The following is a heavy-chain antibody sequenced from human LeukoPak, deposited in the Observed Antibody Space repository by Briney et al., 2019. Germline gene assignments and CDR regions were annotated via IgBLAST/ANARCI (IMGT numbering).Heavy chain of an antibody. CDR1: GGSISSGDYY. CDR2: IYYSGST. D-gene: IGHD1-26*01. CDR3: ARSTDIVELRHANWFDP. J-gene: IGHJ5*02. Sequence: SQTLSLTCTVSGGSISSGDYYWSWIRQPPGKGLEWIGYIYYSGSTYYNPSLKSRVTISVDTSKNQFSLKLSSVTAADTAVYYCARSTDIVELRHANWFDPWGQGTLVTVSS. V-gene: IGHV4-30-4*01.